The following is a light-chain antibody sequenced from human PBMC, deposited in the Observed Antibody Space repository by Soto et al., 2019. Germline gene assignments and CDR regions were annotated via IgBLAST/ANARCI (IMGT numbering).Light chain of an antibody. CDR1: QSIRNF. J-gene: IGKJ4*01. CDR3: QQSYTSLRT. CDR2: AAS. Sequence: DIQMTQSPSSLSASVGDRVTITCRASQSIRNFLNWYQQKPGKAPQLLIFAASSLQSGVPSRFSGSGSGTHFTLTISSLQPGDFATYYCQQSYTSLRTFGGGTKVEIK. V-gene: IGKV1-39*01.